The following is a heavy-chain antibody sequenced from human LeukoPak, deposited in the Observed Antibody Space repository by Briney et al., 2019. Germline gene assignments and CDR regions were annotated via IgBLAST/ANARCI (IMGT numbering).Heavy chain of an antibody. Sequence: KASETLSLTCAVYGGSFSGHYWSWIRQPPGKGLEWIGEINHSGSTNYNPSLKSRVTISVDTSKNQFSLKLSSVTAADTAVYYCARGLFEGPLEWLLSSPFDYWGQGTLVTVSS. CDR3: ARGLFEGPLEWLLSSPFDY. V-gene: IGHV4-34*01. J-gene: IGHJ4*02. D-gene: IGHD3-3*01. CDR2: INHSGST. CDR1: GGSFSGHY.